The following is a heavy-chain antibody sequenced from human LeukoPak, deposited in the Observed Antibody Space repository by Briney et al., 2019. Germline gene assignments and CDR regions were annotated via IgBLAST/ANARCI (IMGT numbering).Heavy chain of an antibody. CDR3: ASQAPHCSSTSCYTRGNWFDP. D-gene: IGHD2-2*02. J-gene: IGHJ5*02. V-gene: IGHV1-24*01. Sequence: ASVKVSCKVSGYTLTESSMHWVRQAPGKGLEWMGGFDPEDGETIYAQKFQGRVTMTEDTSTDTAYMELSSLRSEDTAVYYCASQAPHCSSTSCYTRGNWFDPWGQGTLVTVSS. CDR2: FDPEDGET. CDR1: GYTLTESS.